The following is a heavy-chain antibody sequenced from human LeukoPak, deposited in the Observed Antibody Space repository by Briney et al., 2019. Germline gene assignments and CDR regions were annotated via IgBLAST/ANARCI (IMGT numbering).Heavy chain of an antibody. D-gene: IGHD1-14*01. Sequence: PGGSLRLSCAASGFTFSSYAMHWVRQAPGKGLEWVAVISDDGGIKLYTDSVKGRFSISRDNSKDTMSLEMNSLRAEDTAVYYCARDPYRGAPDYFDYWGQGTLVTVSS. V-gene: IGHV3-30-3*01. CDR3: ARDPYRGAPDYFDY. CDR2: ISDDGGIK. J-gene: IGHJ4*02. CDR1: GFTFSSYA.